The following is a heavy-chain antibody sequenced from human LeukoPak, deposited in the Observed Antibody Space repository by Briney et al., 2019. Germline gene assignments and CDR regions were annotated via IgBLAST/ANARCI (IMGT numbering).Heavy chain of an antibody. Sequence: GGSLRLSCAASGFTFSSYGMHWVRQAPGKGLEWVAVISYDGSNKYYADSVKGRFTIPRDNSKNTLYLQMNSLRAEDTAVYYCAKVYSSGWYRGHFDYWGQGTLVTVSS. J-gene: IGHJ4*02. V-gene: IGHV3-30*18. CDR1: GFTFSSYG. D-gene: IGHD6-19*01. CDR2: ISYDGSNK. CDR3: AKVYSSGWYRGHFDY.